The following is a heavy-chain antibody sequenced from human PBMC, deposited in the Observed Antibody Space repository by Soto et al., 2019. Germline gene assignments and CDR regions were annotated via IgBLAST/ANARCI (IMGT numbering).Heavy chain of an antibody. D-gene: IGHD6-6*01. J-gene: IGHJ4*02. CDR2: MSGSGGST. CDR1: GFTFSYYA. Sequence: GGSLRLSCAASGFTFSYYAMSWVRQAPGKGLEWVSSMSGSGGSTHYADSVKGRFTISRDSSKNTLYLHMNSLRAEDTAVYYYAKDIQRVLGRYFDYWGQGTLVTGSS. V-gene: IGHV3-23*01. CDR3: AKDIQRVLGRYFDY.